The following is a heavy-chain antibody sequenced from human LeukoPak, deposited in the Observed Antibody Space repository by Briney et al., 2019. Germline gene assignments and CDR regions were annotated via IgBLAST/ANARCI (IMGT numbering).Heavy chain of an antibody. CDR2: ISSSSSYI. CDR3: ARAAQTNYYFDY. J-gene: IGHJ4*02. CDR1: GFTFSSYS. V-gene: IGHV3-21*01. Sequence: GGSLRLSCAASGFTFSSYSMNWVRQAPGKGLEWVSSISSSSSYIYYADSVKGRFTISRDNAKNSLYLQMNSLGAEDTAVYYCARAAQTNYYFDYWGQGTLVTVSS.